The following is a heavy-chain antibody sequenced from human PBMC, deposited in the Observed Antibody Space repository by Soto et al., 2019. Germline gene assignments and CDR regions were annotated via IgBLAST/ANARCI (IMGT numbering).Heavy chain of an antibody. CDR2: ISSSGSTI. V-gene: IGHV3-48*03. CDR3: ARDLYYYDSSGPTVDY. J-gene: IGHJ4*02. D-gene: IGHD3-22*01. CDR1: GFTFSRYE. Sequence: GGSLKLSSAASGFTFSRYEMRWVRQSTGKGLECVSYISSSGSTIYYADSVKGRFTISIDNAKNSLYLQMNSLRAADTAVYYCARDLYYYDSSGPTVDYWGQGTLVTSPQ.